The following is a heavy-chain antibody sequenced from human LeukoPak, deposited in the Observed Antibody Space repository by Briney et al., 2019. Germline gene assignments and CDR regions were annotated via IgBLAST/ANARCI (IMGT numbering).Heavy chain of an antibody. Sequence: SETLSLTCTVSGGSISTYYWSWIRQPAGKGLEWIGRIYTSGNTNYNPSLKSRVTMSVDPSKNNFSLKLTSVTAADTAVYYCARDSGSYYGYDSWGQGTLVTVSS. CDR2: IYTSGNT. J-gene: IGHJ5*01. CDR3: ARDSGSYYGYDS. CDR1: GGSISTYY. V-gene: IGHV4-4*07. D-gene: IGHD1-26*01.